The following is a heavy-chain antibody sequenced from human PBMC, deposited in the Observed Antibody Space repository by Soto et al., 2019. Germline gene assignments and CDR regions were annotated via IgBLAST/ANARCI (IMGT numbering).Heavy chain of an antibody. CDR2: ISGSGSDT. D-gene: IGHD6-13*01. V-gene: IGHV3-23*01. Sequence: GGSLRLSCVASGFGLIDFAMSWVRQAPGKGLQWVSAISGSGSDTYYADSVKGRFTISRDTSNNTLYLQMNSLRAEDTALYYCAKSFSSNWYDYFNSWGQGSLVTVSS. J-gene: IGHJ4*02. CDR3: AKSFSSNWYDYFNS. CDR1: GFGLIDFA.